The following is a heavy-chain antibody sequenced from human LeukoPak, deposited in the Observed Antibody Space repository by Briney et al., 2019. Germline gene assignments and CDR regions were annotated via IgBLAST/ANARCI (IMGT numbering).Heavy chain of an antibody. J-gene: IGHJ5*02. CDR1: GGSISSSSYY. Sequence: PSETLSLTCTVSGGSISSSSYYWGWIRQPPGKGLEWIGSIYYSGSTYYNPSLKSRVTISVDTSKNQFSLKLSSVTAADTAVYYCVRGSYYYGSGSPNWFDPWGQGTLVTVSS. D-gene: IGHD3-10*01. CDR3: VRGSYYYGSGSPNWFDP. V-gene: IGHV4-39*01. CDR2: IYYSGST.